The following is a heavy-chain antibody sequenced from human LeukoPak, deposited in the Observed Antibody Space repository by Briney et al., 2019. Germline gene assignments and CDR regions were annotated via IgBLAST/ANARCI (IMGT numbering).Heavy chain of an antibody. Sequence: GGSLRLSCAASGFTFSSYSMNWVRQAPGKGLEWVAVISYDGSNKYYADSVKGRFTISRDNSKNTLYLQMNSLRAEDTAVYYCARSEIIVVPAYTYGMDVWGQGTTVTVSS. CDR3: ARSEIIVVPAYTYGMDV. D-gene: IGHD2-2*01. J-gene: IGHJ6*02. CDR1: GFTFSSYS. CDR2: ISYDGSNK. V-gene: IGHV3-30*03.